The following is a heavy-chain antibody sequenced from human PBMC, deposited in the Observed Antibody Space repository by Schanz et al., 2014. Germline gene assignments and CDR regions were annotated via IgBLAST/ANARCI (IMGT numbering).Heavy chain of an antibody. CDR2: ISSDGFNK. CDR3: ARGDMVRGVFDY. CDR1: RFTFSTYA. Sequence: QVQLVESGGGVVQPGGSLRLSCAASRFTFSTYAMHWVRQAPGKGLGWLAVISSDGFNKFYADSVKGRFTISRDNSKNTLSLQMNSLRTEDTAVYYCARGDMVRGVFDYWGQGTLVTVSS. V-gene: IGHV3-30*04. D-gene: IGHD3-10*01. J-gene: IGHJ4*02.